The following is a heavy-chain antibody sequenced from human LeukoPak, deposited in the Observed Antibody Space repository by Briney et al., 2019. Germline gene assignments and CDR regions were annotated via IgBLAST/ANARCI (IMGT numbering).Heavy chain of an antibody. CDR2: ISDDGSKI. D-gene: IGHD5/OR15-5a*01. CDR1: GFRFSSYG. J-gene: IGHJ5*02. Sequence: GRSLGLSCAASGFRFSSYGMHWVRQAPGKGLEWVAVISDDGSKIYYGDSVKGRFTISRDNSKNTLNLQMDSLRADDTAVYYCGKGPGYSVYDNLPHHWGQGTLVTVSS. CDR3: GKGPGYSVYDNLPHH. V-gene: IGHV3-30*18.